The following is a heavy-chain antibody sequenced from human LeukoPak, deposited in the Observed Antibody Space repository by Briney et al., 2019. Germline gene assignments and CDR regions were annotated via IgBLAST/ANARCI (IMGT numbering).Heavy chain of an antibody. CDR1: GGSISSGGYY. Sequence: TLSLTCTVSGGSISSGGYYWSWIRQPPGKGLEWIGYIYHSGSTYYNPSLKSRVTISVDRSKNQFSLKLSSVTAADTAVYYCARDQVGGATFDYWGQGTLVTVSS. J-gene: IGHJ4*02. CDR3: ARDQVGGATFDY. D-gene: IGHD1-26*01. V-gene: IGHV4-30-2*01. CDR2: IYHSGST.